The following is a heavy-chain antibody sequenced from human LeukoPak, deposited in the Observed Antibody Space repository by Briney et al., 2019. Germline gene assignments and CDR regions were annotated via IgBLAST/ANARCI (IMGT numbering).Heavy chain of an antibody. D-gene: IGHD4-17*01. Sequence: ASVKVSCKASGGTFSSYAISWVRQAPGQGLEWMGRIIPILGIANYAQKFQGRVTITADKSTSTAYMELSSLRSEDTAVYYCARDSGALRVRPFDHWGQGTLVTVSS. CDR3: ARDSGALRVRPFDH. J-gene: IGHJ4*02. V-gene: IGHV1-69*10. CDR2: IIPILGIA. CDR1: GGTFSSYA.